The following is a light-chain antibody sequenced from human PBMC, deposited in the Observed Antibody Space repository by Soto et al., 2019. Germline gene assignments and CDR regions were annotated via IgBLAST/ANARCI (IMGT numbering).Light chain of an antibody. Sequence: QSALTQPRSVSGSPAQSVTISCTGTSSDVGGYNYVSWYQQHPGKAPKLMIYDVSKRPSGVPDRFSGSKSGNTASLTISGLQAEDEADYYCCSYAGSYTHVFGTGTKLTVL. CDR3: CSYAGSYTHV. V-gene: IGLV2-11*01. J-gene: IGLJ1*01. CDR2: DVS. CDR1: SSDVGGYNY.